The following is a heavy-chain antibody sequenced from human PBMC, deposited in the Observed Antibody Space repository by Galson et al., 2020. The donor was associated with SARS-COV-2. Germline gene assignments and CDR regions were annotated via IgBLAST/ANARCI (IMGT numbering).Heavy chain of an antibody. Sequence: GGSLRLSCTASGLIFSDYYMTWIRQAPGKGLEWISYISPSSDYTNYADSVRGRFTISRDNTKTSLFLHMDSLRAEDTAVYYCAGSHKNFWYNFDKRGQGALVNVSS. CDR2: ISPSSDYT. CDR3: AGSHKNFWYNFDK. D-gene: IGHD6-13*01. V-gene: IGHV3-11*03. J-gene: IGHJ4*02. CDR1: GLIFSDYY.